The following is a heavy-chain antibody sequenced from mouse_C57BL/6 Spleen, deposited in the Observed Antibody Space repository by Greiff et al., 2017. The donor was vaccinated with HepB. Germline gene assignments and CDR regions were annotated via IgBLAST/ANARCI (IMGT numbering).Heavy chain of an antibody. J-gene: IGHJ4*01. V-gene: IGHV5-12*01. CDR1: GFTFSDYY. D-gene: IGHD2-5*01. CDR2: ISNGGGST. Sequence: DVKLVESGGGLVQPGGSLKLSCAASGFTFSDYYMYWVRQTPEKRLEWVAYISNGGGSTYYPDTVKGRFTISRDNAKNTLYLQMSLLKSEDTAMYYCARFYSNSDYYAMDYWGQGTSVTVSS. CDR3: ARFYSNSDYYAMDY.